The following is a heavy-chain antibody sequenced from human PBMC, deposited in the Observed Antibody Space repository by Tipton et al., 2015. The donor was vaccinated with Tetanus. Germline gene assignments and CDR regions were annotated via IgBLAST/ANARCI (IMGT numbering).Heavy chain of an antibody. D-gene: IGHD2-21*01. J-gene: IGHJ4*02. V-gene: IGHV3-73*01. CDR2: FASPSNSAAT. CDR1: GSTLSAYS. CDR3: SGGGAHVDY. Sequence: GSLRLSCAASGSTLSAYSVDWVRQATGKGLEWVGRFASPSNSAATTYAASVRGRFTFSRDDAKNTAYLEINSLTVEDTAVYYCSGGGAHVDYWGQGVLVTVSS.